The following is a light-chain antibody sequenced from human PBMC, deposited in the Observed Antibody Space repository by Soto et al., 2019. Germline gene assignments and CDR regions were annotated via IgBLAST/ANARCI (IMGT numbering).Light chain of an antibody. CDR3: QQRSQWPPLT. Sequence: IVVTQSPGTLSLSPGERATLSCRASQSISNYLAWYQHKPGQAPRLLISDASKRASGVPARFSGSGSGTDFTLTISSLEPEDFAVYYCQQRSQWPPLTFGGGKTVEIK. CDR2: DAS. V-gene: IGKV3-11*01. CDR1: QSISNY. J-gene: IGKJ4*01.